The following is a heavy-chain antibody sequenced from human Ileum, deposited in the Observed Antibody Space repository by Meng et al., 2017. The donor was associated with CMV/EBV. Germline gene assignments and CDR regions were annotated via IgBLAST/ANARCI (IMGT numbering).Heavy chain of an antibody. CDR2: ISYSGTT. Sequence: INISPYYWGWIRQSPGQGLEWIGTISYSGTTFYNSSLKSRATISVDTSKNQFSLGLTSVTAADTAVYYCARAPRVVVLLTQGGAFDIWSQGTLVTV. J-gene: IGHJ3*02. CDR1: INISPYY. D-gene: IGHD3-22*01. V-gene: IGHV4-39*07. CDR3: ARAPRVVVLLTQGGAFDI.